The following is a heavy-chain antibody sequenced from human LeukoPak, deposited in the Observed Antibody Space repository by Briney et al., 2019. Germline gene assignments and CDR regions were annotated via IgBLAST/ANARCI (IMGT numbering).Heavy chain of an antibody. CDR2: INPYSGGT. V-gene: IGHV1-2*02. D-gene: IGHD6-6*01. Sequence: ASVKVSCKASGYTFTDYYMHWVRQATGQGLEWMGWINPYSGGTKYAQKFQGRVTMTRDTSISTAYMDLSRLESDDTAVYYCARGSVIVGSSSSASSPGGPGYWGQGTLVTVSS. CDR1: GYTFTDYY. CDR3: ARGSVIVGSSSSASSPGGPGY. J-gene: IGHJ4*02.